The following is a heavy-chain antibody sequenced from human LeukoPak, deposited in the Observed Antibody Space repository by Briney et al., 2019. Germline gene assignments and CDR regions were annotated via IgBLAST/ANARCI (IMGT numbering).Heavy chain of an antibody. CDR3: ARQPYPGYHDSLGFNWLDP. J-gene: IGHJ5*02. Sequence: TGRSLRLSCAACRFTFSSIGIHWVRQAPGKGLEWVAVIYYDGSNNFYSDSVKGRFTISRDNSKNTVLLQRSSLRAEDTGVYYCARQPYPGYHDSLGFNWLDPWGQGTLVSVSS. CDR2: IYYDGSNN. D-gene: IGHD3-22*01. V-gene: IGHV3-30*12. CDR1: RFTFSSIG.